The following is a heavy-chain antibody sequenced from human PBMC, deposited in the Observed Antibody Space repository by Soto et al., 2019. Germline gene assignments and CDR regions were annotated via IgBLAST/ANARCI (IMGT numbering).Heavy chain of an antibody. Sequence: PSETLSLTCTVSRGSISSGGYYWGWLRQPPGKGLEWIGYIYYSGDTYYNPSLKSRLAISADTSKNQVSLRLTSVTAADTAVYYCARAPLSTTTTTARYFDSWGQGTLVTVSS. CDR3: ARAPLSTTTTTARYFDS. D-gene: IGHD4-4*01. CDR1: RGSISSGGYY. J-gene: IGHJ4*02. V-gene: IGHV4-31*03. CDR2: IYYSGDT.